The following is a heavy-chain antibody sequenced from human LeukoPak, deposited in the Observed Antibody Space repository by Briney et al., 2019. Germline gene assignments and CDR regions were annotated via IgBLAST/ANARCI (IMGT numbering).Heavy chain of an antibody. J-gene: IGHJ4*02. D-gene: IGHD6-19*01. CDR1: GGSISSYY. CDR2: IYYSGST. Sequence: PSENLSLTCTVSGGSISSYYWSWLRQPPGKGLEWIGYIYYSGSTNYNPSLKSRVTISVDTSKNQFSLKLSSVTAADTAVYYCAREREWLIDYWGQGHLVTVSS. CDR3: AREREWLIDY. V-gene: IGHV4-59*01.